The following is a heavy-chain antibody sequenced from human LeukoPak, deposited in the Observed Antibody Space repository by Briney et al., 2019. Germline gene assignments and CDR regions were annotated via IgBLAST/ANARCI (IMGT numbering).Heavy chain of an antibody. D-gene: IGHD6-19*01. CDR1: GFTLSSYA. CDR3: AKDRWHSSGCLDY. V-gene: IGHV3-23*01. CDR2: ISGSGGST. J-gene: IGHJ4*02. Sequence: GGSLRLSCAASGFTLSSYAMSWVRQAPGKGLEWVSAISGSGGSTYYADSVKGRFTISRDNSKNTLYLQMNSLRAEDTAVYYCAKDRWHSSGCLDYWGQGALATVSS.